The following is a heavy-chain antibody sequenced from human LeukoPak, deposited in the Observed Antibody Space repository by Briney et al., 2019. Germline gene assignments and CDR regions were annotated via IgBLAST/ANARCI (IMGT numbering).Heavy chain of an antibody. CDR1: GFTFSVYW. D-gene: IGHD2-15*01. Sequence: GGSLRLSCAASGFTFSVYWMSWARQAPGKGLEWVGNINDVGSDKYYVDSVNGRFTFSRDNVKSLLYLQMNNLRAEDTAVYYCARHVAADTVDYWGQGTLVTVSS. CDR3: ARHVAADTVDY. J-gene: IGHJ4*02. V-gene: IGHV3-7*01. CDR2: INDVGSDK.